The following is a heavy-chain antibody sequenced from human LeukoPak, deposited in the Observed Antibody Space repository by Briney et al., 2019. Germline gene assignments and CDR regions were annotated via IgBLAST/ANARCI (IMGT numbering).Heavy chain of an antibody. V-gene: IGHV5-51*01. CDR1: GYNLTSYW. J-gene: IGHJ4*02. CDR3: ARHRMATAPLDY. D-gene: IGHD5-24*01. CDR2: IYPCYSYT. Sequence: ESLKISCNGSGYNLTSYWIGLVRQMPRKGLELIGIIYPCYSYTRYSPSFQGQLTISADNSITTAYLQWSSLKASDTAMYYCARHRMATAPLDYWGQGTLVTVSS.